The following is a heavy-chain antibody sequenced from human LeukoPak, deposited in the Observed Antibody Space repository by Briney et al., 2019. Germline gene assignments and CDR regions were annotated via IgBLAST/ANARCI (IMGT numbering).Heavy chain of an antibody. J-gene: IGHJ4*02. CDR1: GFTFDDYT. CDR3: AKDYTSGYTSSWYLDS. V-gene: IGHV3-43*01. D-gene: IGHD5-12*01. CDR2: ISWDAGTT. Sequence: GGSLRLSCAASGFTFDDYTMHWVRQVPGRGLEWVSVISWDAGTTYYADSVRGRFTISRDNSKNSLFLQMKSLRSEGTALYYCAKDYTSGYTSSWYLDSWGQGTLVTVSS.